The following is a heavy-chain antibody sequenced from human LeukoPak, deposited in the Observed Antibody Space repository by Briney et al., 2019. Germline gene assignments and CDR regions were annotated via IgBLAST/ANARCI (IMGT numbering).Heavy chain of an antibody. CDR1: GFTFSNFY. J-gene: IGHJ3*02. CDR3: AKWELRWLGAFDI. D-gene: IGHD1-26*01. Sequence: GGSLRLSCAASGFTFSNFYMTWVRQPPGKGLEWVSSISGTGRAIYYADSVEGRFTISRDGAKNSLFLQMDSLGVEDTAVYYCAKWELRWLGAFDIWGQGTMVTVSS. CDR2: ISGTGRAI. V-gene: IGHV3-11*04.